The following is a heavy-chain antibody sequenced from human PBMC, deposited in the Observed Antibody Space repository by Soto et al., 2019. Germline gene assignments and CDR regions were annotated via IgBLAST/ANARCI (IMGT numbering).Heavy chain of an antibody. J-gene: IGHJ6*02. CDR1: GGSFSGYY. CDR2: INHSGST. Sequence: SETLSLTCAVYGGSFSGYYWTWIRQPPGTGLEWIGEINHSGSTNYNPSLKSRVTISVDTSKNQFSLKLSSVTTADTAVYYCARDTPRGAAAATRNYYGMDVWGQGTTVTVSS. D-gene: IGHD6-13*01. CDR3: ARDTPRGAAAATRNYYGMDV. V-gene: IGHV4-34*01.